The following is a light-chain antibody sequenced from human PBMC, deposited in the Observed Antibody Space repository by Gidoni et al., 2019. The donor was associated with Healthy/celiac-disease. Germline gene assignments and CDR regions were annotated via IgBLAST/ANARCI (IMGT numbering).Light chain of an antibody. CDR1: QSVSSY. CDR2: DAS. V-gene: IGKV3-11*01. J-gene: IGKJ1*01. Sequence: EIVLTPSPSTLSLSPGERATLSCSASQSVSSYLAWYQQKPGQAPRLLIYDASNRATGIPARFSGSGSGTDFTLTISSLEPEDFAVYYCQQRSNWTWTFGQXTKVEIK. CDR3: QQRSNWTWT.